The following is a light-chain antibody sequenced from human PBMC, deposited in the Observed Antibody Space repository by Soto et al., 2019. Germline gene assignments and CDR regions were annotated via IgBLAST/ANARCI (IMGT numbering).Light chain of an antibody. J-gene: IGKJ1*01. CDR2: AAS. CDR1: LSVASNY. Sequence: EIVLTQSPGTLSLSPGERATLSCRASLSVASNYLAWYQQKPGQAPRLLIYAASSRATGIPDRFSGSGSGTDFTLTISRLEPEDFAVYYCQQYGSAPKTFGQGPKVDIK. CDR3: QQYGSAPKT. V-gene: IGKV3-20*01.